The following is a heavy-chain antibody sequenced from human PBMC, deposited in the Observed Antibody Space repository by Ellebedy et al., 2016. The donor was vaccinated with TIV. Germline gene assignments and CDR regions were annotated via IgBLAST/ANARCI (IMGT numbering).Heavy chain of an antibody. CDR1: GFTFSDYY. D-gene: IGHD1-26*01. CDR2: INSSSSYT. V-gene: IGHV3-11*06. J-gene: IGHJ4*02. Sequence: GGSLRLXXAASGFTFSDYYMSWIRQAPGKGLEWVSYINSSSSYTNYADSVKGRFTISRDNAKNSLYLQMNSLRAEDTAVYYCARGGAYYFDYWGQGTLVTVSS. CDR3: ARGGAYYFDY.